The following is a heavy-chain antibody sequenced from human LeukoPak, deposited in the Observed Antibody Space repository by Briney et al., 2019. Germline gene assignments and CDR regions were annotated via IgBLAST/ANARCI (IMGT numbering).Heavy chain of an antibody. J-gene: IGHJ4*02. CDR1: GGTFSSYA. D-gene: IGHD4-17*01. Sequence: ASVKVSCKASGGTFSSYAISWVRQAPGQGLEWMGGIIPIFGTANYAQKFQGRVTITADESTSTAYMELSSLRSEDTAVYYCARVCSDYGDYDYWGQGTLVTVSS. CDR3: ARVCSDYGDYDY. V-gene: IGHV1-69*13. CDR2: IIPIFGTA.